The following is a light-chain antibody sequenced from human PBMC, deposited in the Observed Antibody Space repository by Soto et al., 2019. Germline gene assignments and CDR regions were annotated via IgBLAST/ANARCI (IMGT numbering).Light chain of an antibody. V-gene: IGKV1-33*01. Sequence: DIQMTQSPSSLSVSVGDSVTITCQASQGIGSSLNWYQQKPGEAPKILIYDASNLGKGVPSRFSGTASGTDFTFTISTLQTEDIATYFCHQYHHLPQSFGQGTKLEI. J-gene: IGKJ2*03. CDR3: HQYHHLPQS. CDR2: DAS. CDR1: QGIGSS.